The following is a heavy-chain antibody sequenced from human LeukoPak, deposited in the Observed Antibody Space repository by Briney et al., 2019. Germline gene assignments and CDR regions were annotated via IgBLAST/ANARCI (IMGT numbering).Heavy chain of an antibody. J-gene: IGHJ6*03. CDR1: GFTVSSNE. Sequence: PGGSLRLSCAASGFTVSSNEMSWVRQAPGKGLEWVSSISGGSTYYADSRKGRFTISRDNSKNTLHLQMNSLRAEDTAVYYRAKDAGYYYYYMDVWGKGTTVTVSS. CDR3: AKDAGYYYYYMDV. V-gene: IGHV3-38-3*01. D-gene: IGHD6-13*01. CDR2: ISGGST.